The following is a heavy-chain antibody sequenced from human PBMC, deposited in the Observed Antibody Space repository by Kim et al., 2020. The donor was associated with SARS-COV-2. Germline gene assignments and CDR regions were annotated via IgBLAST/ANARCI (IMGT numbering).Heavy chain of an antibody. CDR1: GAPISGYY. CDR3: AGWDYSDNAGLVF. D-gene: IGHD4-4*01. CDR2: FYRSGST. V-gene: IGHV4-59*13. J-gene: IGHJ4*02. Sequence: SETLSLTCTVSGAPISGYYWIWIRQPPGKGLEWIGTFYRSGSTSSNPSLKSRVTTSADTSRHQFSLQLSSVTAADTALYYCAGWDYSDNAGLVFWGQGTLVTFS.